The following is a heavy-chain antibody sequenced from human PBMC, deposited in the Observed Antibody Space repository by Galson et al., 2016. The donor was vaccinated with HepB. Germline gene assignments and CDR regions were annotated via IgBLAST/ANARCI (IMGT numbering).Heavy chain of an antibody. D-gene: IGHD5-12*01. CDR3: ARGPGPDAKWRSRYYFDY. J-gene: IGHJ4*02. CDR1: KYTFTDYY. Sequence: SVKVSCKASKYTFTDYYMHWVRQAPGQGLEWMGWINPNSGGTNYTQKFQGWVAMTRDTSISTAYMEMSRLRSDDTAVYYCARGPGPDAKWRSRYYFDYWGQGTLVTVSS. V-gene: IGHV1-2*04. CDR2: INPNSGGT.